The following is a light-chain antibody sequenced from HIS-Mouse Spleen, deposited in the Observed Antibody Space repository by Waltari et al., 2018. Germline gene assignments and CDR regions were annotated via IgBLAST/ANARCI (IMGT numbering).Light chain of an antibody. V-gene: IGLV3-10*01. CDR2: EDS. CDR1: ALPKQY. Sequence: SYELTRPPSVSVSPGQTARITCSGDALPKQYSYWDQQKSGQAPVLVIYEDSKRPSGIPERFSGSSSGTMATLTISGAQVEDEADYYCYSTDSSGNHRVFGGGTKLTVL. J-gene: IGLJ2*01. CDR3: YSTDSSGNHRV.